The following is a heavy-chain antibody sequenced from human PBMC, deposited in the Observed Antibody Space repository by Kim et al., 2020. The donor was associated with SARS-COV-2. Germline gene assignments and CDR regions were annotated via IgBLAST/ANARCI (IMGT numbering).Heavy chain of an antibody. CDR2: FDPEDGET. D-gene: IGHD2-15*01. V-gene: IGHV1-24*01. J-gene: IGHJ5*02. CDR3: ATGRVAGPPAWFDP. CDR1: GYTLTELS. Sequence: ASVKVSCKVSGYTLTELSMHWVRQAPGKGLEWMGGFDPEDGETIYAQKFQGRVTMTEDTSTDTAYMELSSLRPEDTAVYYCATGRVAGPPAWFDPWGQGTLVTVSS.